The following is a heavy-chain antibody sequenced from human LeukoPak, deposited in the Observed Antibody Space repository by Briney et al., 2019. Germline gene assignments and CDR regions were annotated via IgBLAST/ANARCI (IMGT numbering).Heavy chain of an antibody. D-gene: IGHD6-19*01. CDR1: GGSFSGYY. Sequence: SETLSLTCAVYGGSFSGYYWSWIRQPPGKGLEWIGEINHSGSTNYNPSLKSQVTISVDTSKNQFSLKLSSVTAADTAVYYCAAQGGGWYQSFDYWGQGTLVTVSS. V-gene: IGHV4-34*01. CDR3: AAQGGGWYQSFDY. CDR2: INHSGST. J-gene: IGHJ4*02.